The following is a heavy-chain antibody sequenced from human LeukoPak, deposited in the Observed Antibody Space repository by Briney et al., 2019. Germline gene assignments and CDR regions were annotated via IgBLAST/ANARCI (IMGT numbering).Heavy chain of an antibody. CDR3: ARLYGGNIDY. V-gene: IGHV4-59*01. Sequence: SETLSLTCTASGGSITNNYWSWIRQPPGKGLEWIGYIYSSGSTNYNPSLKSRVTISVDTSKNHFSLKLSSVTAADTALYYCARLYGGNIDYWGQGTLVTVSS. CDR1: GGSITNNY. J-gene: IGHJ4*02. D-gene: IGHD4-23*01. CDR2: IYSSGST.